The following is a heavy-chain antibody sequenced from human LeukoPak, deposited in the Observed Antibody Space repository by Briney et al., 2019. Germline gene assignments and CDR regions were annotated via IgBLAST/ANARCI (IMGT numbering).Heavy chain of an antibody. CDR1: GGSISSGDYY. J-gene: IGHJ4*02. Sequence: SQTLSLTCTVSGGSISSGDYYWSWIRQHPGKGLEWIGYIYYSGSTYYNPSLKSRVTILVDTSKNQFSLKVSSVTAADTAVYYCARDMATLGGVKFHDYWGQGTLVTVSS. CDR3: ARDMATLGGVKFHDY. CDR2: IYYSGST. V-gene: IGHV4-31*03. D-gene: IGHD3-16*01.